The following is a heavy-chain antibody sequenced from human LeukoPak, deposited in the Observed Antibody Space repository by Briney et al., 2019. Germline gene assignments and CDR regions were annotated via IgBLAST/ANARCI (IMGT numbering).Heavy chain of an antibody. CDR3: ASGLLLQGAYYFDY. CDR1: GFTFSSYA. D-gene: IGHD3-22*01. J-gene: IGHJ4*02. CDR2: ISGSGGST. V-gene: IGHV3-23*01. Sequence: PGGSLRLSCAASGFTFSSYAMSWVRQAPGKGLGWVSAISGSGGSTYYADSVKGRFTISRDNSKNTLYLQMNSLRAEDTAVYYCASGLLLQGAYYFDYWGQGTLVTVSS.